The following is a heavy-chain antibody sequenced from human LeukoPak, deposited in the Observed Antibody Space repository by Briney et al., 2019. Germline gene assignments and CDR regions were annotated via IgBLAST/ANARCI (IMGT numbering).Heavy chain of an antibody. V-gene: IGHV3-43*02. CDR1: GFTFDDYA. CDR2: ISGDGGRT. J-gene: IGHJ4*02. Sequence: GGSLRLSCAASGFTFDDYAMHWVRQAPGKGLEWVSLISGDGGRTYYADSVKGRFTISRDNSKNSLYLQMNSLGTEDTALYYCAKDLGRNYKLFDYWGQGTLVTVSS. D-gene: IGHD4-11*01. CDR3: AKDLGRNYKLFDY.